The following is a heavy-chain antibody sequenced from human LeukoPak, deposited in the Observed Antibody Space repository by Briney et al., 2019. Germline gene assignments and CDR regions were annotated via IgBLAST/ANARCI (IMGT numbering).Heavy chain of an antibody. CDR3: ARWSHSSGYYYAN. V-gene: IGHV3-20*01. J-gene: IGHJ4*02. D-gene: IGHD3-22*01. CDR1: GFTFDVYG. Sequence: QSGGSLRLSCAASGFTFDVYGMSWVRQAPGKGLEWVSGINWNGGSTGYADSVKGRFTISRDNAKNSLYLQMNSLRAEDTALYHCARWSHSSGYYYANWGQGTLVTVSS. CDR2: INWNGGST.